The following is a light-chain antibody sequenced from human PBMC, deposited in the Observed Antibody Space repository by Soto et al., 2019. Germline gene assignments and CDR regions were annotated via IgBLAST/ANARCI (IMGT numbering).Light chain of an antibody. CDR1: SNDLGGFNY. Sequence: QSALTQPPSASGSPGQSVTISCSGTSNDLGGFNYVSWYQQHPGKAPKLIIYEVTERPSGVPDRFSGSKSGNTASLTVSGLRAEDEADYYCSSYGGYDNLIFGGGTKVTVL. V-gene: IGLV2-8*01. CDR2: EVT. J-gene: IGLJ2*01. CDR3: SSYGGYDNLI.